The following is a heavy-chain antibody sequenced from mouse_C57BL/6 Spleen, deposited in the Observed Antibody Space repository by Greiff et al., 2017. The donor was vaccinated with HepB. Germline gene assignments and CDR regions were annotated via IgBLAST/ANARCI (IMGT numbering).Heavy chain of an antibody. D-gene: IGHD3-2*02. CDR3: ARSGSGYVNYAMDY. J-gene: IGHJ4*01. V-gene: IGHV1-39*01. CDR1: GYSFTDYN. Sequence: VHVKQSGPELVKPGASVKISCKASGYSFTDYNMNWVKQSNGKSLEWIGVINPNYGTTSYNQKFKGKATLTVDQSSSTAYMQLNSLTSEDSAVYYCARSGSGYVNYAMDYWGQGTSVTVSS. CDR2: INPNYGTT.